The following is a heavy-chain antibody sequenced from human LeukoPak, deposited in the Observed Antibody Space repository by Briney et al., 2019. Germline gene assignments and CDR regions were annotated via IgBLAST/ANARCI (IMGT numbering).Heavy chain of an antibody. J-gene: IGHJ3*02. CDR2: IWYDDREK. Sequence: GGSLRLSCTASGFTFSNYDMHWVRQAPGEGLEWVAFIWYDDREKKYADSVKGRFTISRDNSKDTVYLQMNSLTPEDTAVYYCAKDRTTMSLGAFDIWGQGTMVTVSS. V-gene: IGHV3-30*02. CDR3: AKDRTTMSLGAFDI. CDR1: GFTFSNYD. D-gene: IGHD3-10*02.